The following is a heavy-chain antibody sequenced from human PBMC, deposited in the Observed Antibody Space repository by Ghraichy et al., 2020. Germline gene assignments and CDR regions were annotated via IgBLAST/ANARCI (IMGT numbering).Heavy chain of an antibody. CDR2: VYSSGST. Sequence: SETLSLTCTVSGGSISSGGYYWTWIRQHPGKGLEWIGYVYSSGSTYYNPSLKSRVTMSVDTSKNQFSLKLSSVTAADTAVYYCTRESHGANFDPWGQGTLVTVSS. D-gene: IGHD4/OR15-4a*01. CDR3: TRESHGANFDP. J-gene: IGHJ5*02. CDR1: GGSISSGGYY. V-gene: IGHV4-31*03.